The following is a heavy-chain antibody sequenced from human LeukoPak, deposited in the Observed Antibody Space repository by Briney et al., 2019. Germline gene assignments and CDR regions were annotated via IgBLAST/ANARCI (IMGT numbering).Heavy chain of an antibody. Sequence: AASVKVSCKVSGYTLTELSMHWVRQAPGKGLEWMGGFDPEDDETIYAQKFQGRVTMTEDTSTDTAYMELSSLRSEDTAVYYCATDLYSSGWSGYWGQGTLVTVSS. V-gene: IGHV1-24*01. J-gene: IGHJ4*02. CDR1: GYTLTELS. CDR3: ATDLYSSGWSGY. CDR2: FDPEDDET. D-gene: IGHD6-19*01.